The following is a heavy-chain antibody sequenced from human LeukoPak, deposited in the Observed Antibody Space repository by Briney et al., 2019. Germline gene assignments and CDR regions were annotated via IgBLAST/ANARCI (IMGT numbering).Heavy chain of an antibody. J-gene: IGHJ2*01. CDR1: GDSVSSNSAA. Sequence: SQTLSLTCATSGDSVSSNSAAWNWIRQSPSRGLEWLRRTYYRSKWYNDYAVSVKSRITINPDTSKNQFSLQLNSVTPEDTAVYYCARGKWELLSHYWCFDLWGRGTLVTVSS. CDR2: TYYRSKWYN. D-gene: IGHD1-26*01. CDR3: ARGKWELLSHYWCFDL. V-gene: IGHV6-1*01.